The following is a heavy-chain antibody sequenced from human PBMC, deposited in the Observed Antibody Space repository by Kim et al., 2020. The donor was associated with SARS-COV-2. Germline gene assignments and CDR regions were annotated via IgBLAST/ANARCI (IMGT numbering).Heavy chain of an antibody. CDR3: ARVAAAGISSYYYYGMDV. D-gene: IGHD6-13*01. V-gene: IGHV1-18*04. Sequence: ASVKVSCKASGYTFTSYGISWVRQAPGQGLEWMGWISAYNGNTNYAQKLQGRVTMTTDTSTSTAYMELRSLRSDDTAVYYCARVAAAGISSYYYYGMDVWGQGTTVTVSS. CDR2: ISAYNGNT. J-gene: IGHJ6*02. CDR1: GYTFTSYG.